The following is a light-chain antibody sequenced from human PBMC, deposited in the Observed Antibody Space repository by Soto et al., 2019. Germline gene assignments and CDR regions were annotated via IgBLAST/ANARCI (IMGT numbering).Light chain of an antibody. CDR1: GSNIASNT. Sequence: QSVLTQPPSASGTPGQGVTISCSGSGSNIASNTVNWYQQLPGMAPKLLIYNNNQRPSGVPDRFSGSKSGTSASLAISGLQSEDEADYYCATWDDSLSGVVFGGGTQLTVL. CDR3: ATWDDSLSGVV. CDR2: NNN. J-gene: IGLJ3*02. V-gene: IGLV1-44*01.